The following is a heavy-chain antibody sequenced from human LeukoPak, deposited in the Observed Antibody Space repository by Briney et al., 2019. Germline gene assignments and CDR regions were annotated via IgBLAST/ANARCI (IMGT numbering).Heavy chain of an antibody. D-gene: IGHD2-2*02. V-gene: IGHV4-39*07. J-gene: IGHJ5*02. CDR1: GGSISSSSYY. Sequence: PSETLSLTCTVSGGSISSSSYYWGWIRQPPGKGLEGIVSIYYSGSNYYNPSLKSRVTISVDTSKNQFSLKLSSVTAADTAVYYCARGRLVVVPAAIGYSRYWFDPWGQGTLVTVSS. CDR2: IYYSGSN. CDR3: ARGRLVVVPAAIGYSRYWFDP.